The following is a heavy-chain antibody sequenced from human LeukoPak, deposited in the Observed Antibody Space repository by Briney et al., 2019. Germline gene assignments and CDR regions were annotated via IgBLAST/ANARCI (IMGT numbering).Heavy chain of an antibody. CDR3: ARDRRWLPHFDY. D-gene: IGHD5-18*01. CDR2: INHSGST. Sequence: SETLSLTCAVYGGSFSGYYWSWIRQPPGKGLEWIGEINHSGSTNYNPSLKSQVTISVDTSKNQFSLKLSSVTAADTAVYYCARDRRWLPHFDYWGQGTLVTVSS. CDR1: GGSFSGYY. J-gene: IGHJ4*02. V-gene: IGHV4-34*01.